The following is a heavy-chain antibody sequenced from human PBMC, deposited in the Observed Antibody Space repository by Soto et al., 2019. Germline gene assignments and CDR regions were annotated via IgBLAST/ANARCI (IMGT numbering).Heavy chain of an antibody. J-gene: IGHJ3*02. Sequence: QVQLQESGPGLVKPSQTLSLTCTVSGGSISSGGYYWSWIRQHTGKGLEWIGYIYYSGSTYYNPSLRSRVTMAGGTSKNQCSLEGRSVIAADTAGYYCDVGGGYRWLDGAFDIWGQGTMVTVSS. V-gene: IGHV4-31*03. CDR1: GGSISSGGYY. CDR3: DVGGGYRWLDGAFDI. D-gene: IGHD3-16*02. CDR2: IYYSGST.